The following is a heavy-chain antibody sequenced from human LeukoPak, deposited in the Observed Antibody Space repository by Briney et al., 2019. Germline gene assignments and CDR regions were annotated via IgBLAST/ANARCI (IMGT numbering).Heavy chain of an antibody. CDR2: INWNGGST. CDR1: GFTFDDYG. CDR3: ARNIDYDSTGYHFDY. D-gene: IGHD3-22*01. J-gene: IGHJ4*02. V-gene: IGHV3-20*04. Sequence: GGSLRLSCAASGFTFDDYGMSWVRQAPGKGLEWVSGINWNGGSTGYADSVKGRFTISSDNAKNSLYLQMNSLRAEDTALHYCARNIDYDSTGYHFDYWGQGTLVTVSS.